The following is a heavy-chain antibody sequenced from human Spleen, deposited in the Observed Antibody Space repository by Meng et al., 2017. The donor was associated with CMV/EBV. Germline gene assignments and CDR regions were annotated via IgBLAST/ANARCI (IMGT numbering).Heavy chain of an antibody. Sequence: GSLRLSCTVSDGSISRYYWSWIRQPPGKGLEWIGYMYYSGNTNYNPSLKSRVTISVDTSKNQFSLKLSSVTAADTAVYHCVRFNHYGDCADYWGQGRLVTVSS. V-gene: IGHV4-59*01. CDR2: MYYSGNT. CDR3: VRFNHYGDCADY. J-gene: IGHJ4*02. CDR1: DGSISRYY. D-gene: IGHD2-21*02.